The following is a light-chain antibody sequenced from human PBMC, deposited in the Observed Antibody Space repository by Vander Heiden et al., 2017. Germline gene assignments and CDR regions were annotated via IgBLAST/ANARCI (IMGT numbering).Light chain of an antibody. J-gene: IGLJ3*02. CDR3: CSYAGSYTWV. CDR2: DVT. V-gene: IGLV2-11*01. CDR1: SSDVGGYNY. Sequence: QPALTQPRSVSGSPGQSVTISCTGTSSDVGGYNYVSWYQQHPGKAPKFMIYDVTKRPSGVPDRFSGSQSGNTASLTISGLQAEDEADYYCCSYAGSYTWVFGGGTKLTVL.